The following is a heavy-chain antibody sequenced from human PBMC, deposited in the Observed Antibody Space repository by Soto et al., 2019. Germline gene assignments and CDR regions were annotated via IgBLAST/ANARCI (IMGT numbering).Heavy chain of an antibody. CDR2: IYYSGST. Sequence: QLQLQESGPGLVKPSETLSLTCTVSGGSISSSSYYWGWIRQPPGQGLEWIGSIYYSGSTYYNLSLKSRVTISVDTSKNQFSLKLSSVTAADTAVYYCARHDGICSGGSCYSEWFDPWGQGTLVTVSS. CDR3: ARHDGICSGGSCYSEWFDP. CDR1: GGSISSSSYY. J-gene: IGHJ5*02. V-gene: IGHV4-39*01. D-gene: IGHD2-15*01.